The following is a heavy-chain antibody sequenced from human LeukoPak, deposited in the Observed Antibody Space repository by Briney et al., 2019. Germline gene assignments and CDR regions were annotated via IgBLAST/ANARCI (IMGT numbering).Heavy chain of an antibody. CDR1: GYSFITHW. CDR3: AKGAGGSGSNYPYF. V-gene: IGHV5-51*01. CDR2: IYPGDPDP. J-gene: IGHJ4*01. D-gene: IGHD3-10*01. Sequence: GEALRISCNASGYSFITHWIAWVRDTPGKGLEWMAIIYPGDPDPKYSPSFQGQVTISAHKSIRPAYLQWSSLKASDTAMYYCAKGAGGSGSNYPYFWGQGTLVTVSS.